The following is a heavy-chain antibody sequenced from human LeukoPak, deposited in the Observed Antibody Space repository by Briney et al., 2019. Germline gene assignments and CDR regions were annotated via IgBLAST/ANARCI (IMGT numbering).Heavy chain of an antibody. CDR2: IYYSGST. CDR1: GDSISSSSYY. V-gene: IGHV4-39*01. CDR3: ARQPYYYGSGSYSGGFDY. Sequence: SETLSLTCTVSGDSISSSSYYWGWIRQPPGKGLEWIGSIYYSGSTYYNPSLKSRVTISVDTSKNQFSLKLSSVTAADTAVYYCARQPYYYGSGSYSGGFDYWGQGTLVTVSS. J-gene: IGHJ4*02. D-gene: IGHD3-10*01.